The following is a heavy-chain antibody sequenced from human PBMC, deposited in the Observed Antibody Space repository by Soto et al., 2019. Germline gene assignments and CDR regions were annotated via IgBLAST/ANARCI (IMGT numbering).Heavy chain of an antibody. D-gene: IGHD4-4*01. J-gene: IGHJ5*02. CDR2: ISGSGGST. CDR1: GFTFSSYA. V-gene: IGHV3-23*01. Sequence: GGSLRLSCAASGFTFSSYAMSWVRQAPGKGLEWVSAISGSGGSTYYADSVEGRFTISRDNSKNTLYLQMNSLRAEDTAVYYCAKMMTTVLAVPSWFDPWGQGTLVTVSS. CDR3: AKMMTTVLAVPSWFDP.